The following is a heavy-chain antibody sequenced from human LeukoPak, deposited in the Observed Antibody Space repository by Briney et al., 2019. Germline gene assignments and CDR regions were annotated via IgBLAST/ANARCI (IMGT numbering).Heavy chain of an antibody. D-gene: IGHD6-19*01. Sequence: NPSETLSLTCAVYGGSFNGYYWSWIRQPPGKGLEWIGEINHSGSTNYNPSLKSRVTISVDTSKNQFSLKLSSVTAADTAVYYCARGIKHHGWPFDYWGQGTLVTVSS. CDR2: INHSGST. V-gene: IGHV4-34*01. CDR1: GGSFNGYY. CDR3: ARGIKHHGWPFDY. J-gene: IGHJ4*02.